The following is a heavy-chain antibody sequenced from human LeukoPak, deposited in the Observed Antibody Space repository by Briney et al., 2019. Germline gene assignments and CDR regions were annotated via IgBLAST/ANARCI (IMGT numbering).Heavy chain of an antibody. J-gene: IGHJ2*01. V-gene: IGHV4-38-2*01. CDR3: ARHDVDIVVVPAAIPPWYFDL. D-gene: IGHD2-2*02. CDR2: IYHSGST. CDR1: GYSISSGYY. Sequence: SETLSLTCAVSGYSISSGYYWGWIRQPPGKGLEWIGSIYHSGSTYYNPSLKSRGTISVDTSKNQFSLKLSSVTAADTAVCYCARHDVDIVVVPAAIPPWYFDLWGRGTLVTVSS.